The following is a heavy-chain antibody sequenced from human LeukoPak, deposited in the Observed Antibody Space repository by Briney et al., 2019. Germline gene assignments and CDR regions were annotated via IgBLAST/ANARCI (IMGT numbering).Heavy chain of an antibody. V-gene: IGHV4-59*01. CDR3: ARDQRCSRYDGGCDQWYFDL. J-gene: IGHJ2*01. D-gene: IGHD5-12*01. CDR2: IYHSGFT. CDR1: GGSIRGYD. Sequence: PSETLALTCIVGGGSIRGYDWSWLRQPPGKGLEWMGYIYHSGFTDYTPSLRSRITMSVDTSRNQVSLKLTSATAADTAIYYCARDQRCSRYDGGCDQWYFDLWGRGALVNVSS.